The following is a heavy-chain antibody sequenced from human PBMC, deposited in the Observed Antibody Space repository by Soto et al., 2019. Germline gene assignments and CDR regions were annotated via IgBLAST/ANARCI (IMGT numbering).Heavy chain of an antibody. CDR1: GFTFSSYG. J-gene: IGHJ4*02. Sequence: PGGSLRLSCAASGFTFSSYGMHWVRQAPGKGLEWVAVIWYDGSNKCYADSVKGRFTISRDNSKNTLYLQMNSLRAEDTAVYYCARERSAAGTDWFDYWGQGTLVTVSS. D-gene: IGHD6-13*01. CDR2: IWYDGSNK. V-gene: IGHV3-33*01. CDR3: ARERSAAGTDWFDY.